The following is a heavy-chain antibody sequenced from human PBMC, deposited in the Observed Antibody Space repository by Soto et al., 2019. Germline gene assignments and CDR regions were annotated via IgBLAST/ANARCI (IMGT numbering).Heavy chain of an antibody. CDR3: ARGIGYCSSINCYSSRRLRFDS. V-gene: IGHV4-34*01. CDR1: GGSFSGYY. J-gene: IGHJ4*02. Sequence: QVQLQQWGAGLLKPSETLSLTCAVYGGSFSGYYWTWIRQSPEKGLEWIGEVNHSGTTYYNPSLKTRVTISVHTPKNQFYLKMSSVTAADTAVYYCARGIGYCSSINCYSSRRLRFDSWGQVTLVTVSS. D-gene: IGHD2-2*01. CDR2: VNHSGTT.